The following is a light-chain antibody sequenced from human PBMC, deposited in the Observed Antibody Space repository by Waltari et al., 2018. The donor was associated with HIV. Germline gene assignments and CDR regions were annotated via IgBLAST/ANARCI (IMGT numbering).Light chain of an antibody. Sequence: QSVLTQPPSASGTPGQRVTLSCSGTSSNFGTTTVIWYQQLPGAAPKLLLYGHLHRPSGVPDRFSRSKSATLASLVISDLHSDDEGTYYCEAWDDSVTGPVFGGGTKLTVL. CDR3: EAWDDSVTGPV. J-gene: IGLJ3*02. CDR1: SSNFGTTT. CDR2: GHL. V-gene: IGLV1-44*01.